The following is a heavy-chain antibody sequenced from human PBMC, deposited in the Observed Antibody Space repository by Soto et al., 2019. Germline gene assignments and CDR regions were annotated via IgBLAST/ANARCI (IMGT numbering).Heavy chain of an antibody. V-gene: IGHV3-11*05. J-gene: IGHJ4*02. D-gene: IGHD2-8*01. CDR2: IGTSGST. CDR1: GFTFSDYY. CDR3: VRDNGGTFAS. Sequence: QVQLVESGGGLVKPGGSLRLSCAASGFTFSDYYMAWIRQAPGKGLEWVSYIGTSGSTNSAASVKGRYTISRDNAKNSLYLQMNSLRAEDAAVYYCVRDNGGTFASWGQGTVVTVSS.